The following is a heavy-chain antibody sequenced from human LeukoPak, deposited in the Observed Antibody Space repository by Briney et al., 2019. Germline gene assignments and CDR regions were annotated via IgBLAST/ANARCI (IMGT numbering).Heavy chain of an antibody. CDR2: ISGSGGST. D-gene: IGHD1-26*01. V-gene: IGHV3-23*01. CDR3: AKAVSGSYSFDY. Sequence: PGGSLRLSCAASGFTFSSYAMSWVRQAPGKGLEWVSGISGSGGSTYYADSVKGRFTISRDDSKNTLYLQMNSLRGEDTAAYYCAKAVSGSYSFDYWGQGTLVTVSS. CDR1: GFTFSSYA. J-gene: IGHJ4*02.